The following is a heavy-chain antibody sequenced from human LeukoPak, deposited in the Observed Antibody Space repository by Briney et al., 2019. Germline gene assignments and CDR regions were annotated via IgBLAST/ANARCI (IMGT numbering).Heavy chain of an antibody. CDR3: AKGGAFSDNLFDS. V-gene: IGHV3-74*01. CDR1: GFSFSSYW. J-gene: IGHJ4*02. D-gene: IGHD3-9*01. CDR2: IKSDGSSP. Sequence: PGWALRLSCAASGFSFSSYWMHWVRQAPGKGLVWASRIKSDGSSPGYADSVKGRFTISRDNAKNTLYLQMNSLRAEDTAVYFCAKGGAFSDNLFDSWGQGTLVTVSS.